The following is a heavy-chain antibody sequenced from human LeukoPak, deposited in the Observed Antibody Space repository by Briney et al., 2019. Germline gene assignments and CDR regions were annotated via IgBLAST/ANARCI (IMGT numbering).Heavy chain of an antibody. CDR2: INQDGSQK. D-gene: IGHD3-10*01. CDR1: GLTFGNSW. Sequence: PGGSLRLSCAASGLTFGNSWMSWVRQAPGKGLEWVANINQDGSQKYYVDSVKGRFTISRDNAKNSLFLQINSLRAEDTAVYYCATHDGQGFGFDLWGRGTRVTVSS. J-gene: IGHJ2*01. V-gene: IGHV3-7*01. CDR3: ATHDGQGFGFDL.